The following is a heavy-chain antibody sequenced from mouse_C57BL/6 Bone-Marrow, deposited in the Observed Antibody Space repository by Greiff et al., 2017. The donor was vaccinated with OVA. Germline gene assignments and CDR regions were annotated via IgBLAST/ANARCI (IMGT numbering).Heavy chain of an antibody. J-gene: IGHJ1*03. Sequence: EVKVEESGGGLVQPGGSMKLSCAASGFTFSDAWMDWVRQSPEKGLEWVAEIRNKANNHATYYAESVKGRFTISRDDSKSSVYLQMNSLRAEDTGIYYCTGRNYYGSSPHWYFDVWGTGTTVTVSS. CDR2: IRNKANNHAT. CDR3: TGRNYYGSSPHWYFDV. CDR1: GFTFSDAW. D-gene: IGHD1-1*01. V-gene: IGHV6-6*01.